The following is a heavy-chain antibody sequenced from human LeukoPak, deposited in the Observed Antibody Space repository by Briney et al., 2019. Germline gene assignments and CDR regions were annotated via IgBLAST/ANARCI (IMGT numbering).Heavy chain of an antibody. V-gene: IGHV4-59*12. J-gene: IGHJ4*02. D-gene: IGHD3-10*01. Sequence: SETLSLTCTVSGGSISSYYWSWIRQPPGKGLEWIGYIYYSGSTYYNPSLKSRVTISVDTSKNQFSLKLSSVTAADTAVYYCARDSVRGVYWGQGTLVTVSS. CDR2: IYYSGST. CDR3: ARDSVRGVY. CDR1: GGSISSYY.